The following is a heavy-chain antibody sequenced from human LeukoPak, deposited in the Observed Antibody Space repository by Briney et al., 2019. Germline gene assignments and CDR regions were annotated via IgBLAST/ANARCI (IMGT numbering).Heavy chain of an antibody. CDR1: GGSFSGYY. CDR3: ARVSWFPGTSYYYMDV. V-gene: IGHV4-34*01. J-gene: IGHJ6*03. D-gene: IGHD1-1*01. CDR2: INHSGST. Sequence: PSETLSLTCAVYGGSFSGYYWSWIRQPPGKGLEWIGEINHSGSTNYNPSLKSQVTISVDTSKNQFSLKLSSVTAADTAVYYCARVSWFPGTSYYYMDVWGKGTTVTVSS.